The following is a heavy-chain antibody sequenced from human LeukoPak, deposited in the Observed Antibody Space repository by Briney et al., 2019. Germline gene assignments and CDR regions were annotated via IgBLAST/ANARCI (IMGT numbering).Heavy chain of an antibody. Sequence: GGSLRLSCAASGFTFSTYGMSWVRQAPGKGLDWVSAVSGSGGSTHYADSVTGRFTISRDNSQDTLSLQMNSLRVEDTAVYYCAKESPYCHGTDCRIYYFDSWGQGILVSVSS. J-gene: IGHJ4*02. D-gene: IGHD2-15*01. CDR1: GFTFSTYG. V-gene: IGHV3-23*01. CDR2: VSGSGGST. CDR3: AKESPYCHGTDCRIYYFDS.